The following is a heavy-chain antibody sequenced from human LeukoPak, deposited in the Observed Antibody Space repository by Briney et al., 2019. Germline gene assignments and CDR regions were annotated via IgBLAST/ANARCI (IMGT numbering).Heavy chain of an antibody. CDR1: GFTFSSYG. D-gene: IGHD3-16*01. J-gene: IGHJ4*02. Sequence: GGSLRLSCAASGFTFSSYGMHWVRQAPGKGLEWVAFIRYDGSNKYYADSVKGRFTISRDNSKNTLYLQMSSLRAEDTAVYYCARDPQYYDYVWGSPSPLDYWGQGTLVTVSS. CDR2: IRYDGSNK. V-gene: IGHV3-30*02. CDR3: ARDPQYYDYVWGSPSPLDY.